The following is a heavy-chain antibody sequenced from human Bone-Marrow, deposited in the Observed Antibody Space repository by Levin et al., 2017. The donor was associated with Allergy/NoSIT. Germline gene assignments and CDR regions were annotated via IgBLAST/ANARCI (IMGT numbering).Heavy chain of an antibody. Sequence: SQTLSLTCTVSGGSISTSFWSWIRQPPGKGLEWIGHLSSSGSSNYNPSLKSRVTISVDTSKNQLSLKLTSVTAADRAVYYCARDRVITSGSTYYYYGMDVWGQGTTVTVSS. CDR3: ARDRVITSGSTYYYYGMDV. V-gene: IGHV4-59*01. D-gene: IGHD2-15*01. J-gene: IGHJ6*02. CDR1: GGSISTSF. CDR2: LSSSGSS.